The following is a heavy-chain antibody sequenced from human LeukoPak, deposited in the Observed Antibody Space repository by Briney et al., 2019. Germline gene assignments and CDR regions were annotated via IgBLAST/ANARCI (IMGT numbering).Heavy chain of an antibody. Sequence: HPGGSLRLSCAASGFTFSSYGMHWVRQAPGKGLEWVAVISYDGSNKYYADSVKGRFTISRDNAKNSLYLQMNSLGVDDTAVYYCGTYSINNAREFQYWGQGTLVTVPS. CDR3: GTYSINNAREFQY. D-gene: IGHD4-11*01. J-gene: IGHJ1*01. CDR1: GFTFSSYG. CDR2: ISYDGSNK. V-gene: IGHV3-33*05.